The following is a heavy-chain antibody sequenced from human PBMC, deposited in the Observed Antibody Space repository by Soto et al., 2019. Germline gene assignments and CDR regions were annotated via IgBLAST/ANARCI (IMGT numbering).Heavy chain of an antibody. CDR1: GGSISSGGYY. J-gene: IGHJ4*02. CDR3: ARGDSSGYFDY. V-gene: IGHV4-31*03. CDR2: IYYSGST. Sequence: PSETLSLTCTVSGGSISSGGYYWSWIRQHPGKGLEWIGYIYYSGSTYYNPSLMSRVTISVDTSKNQFSLKLSSVTAADTAVYYCARGDSSGYFDYLGQGTLVTVSS. D-gene: IGHD3-22*01.